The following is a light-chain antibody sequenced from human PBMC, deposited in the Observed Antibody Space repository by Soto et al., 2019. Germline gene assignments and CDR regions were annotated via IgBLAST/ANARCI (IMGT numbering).Light chain of an antibody. CDR2: DDT. J-gene: IGLJ3*02. CDR1: NIGSKS. Sequence: SYELSQPPSVSVAPGQTATFTCWGTNIGSKSVPWYLQKPGQAPVLVVRDDTGRASGSPERFSGSNSGNTATLTISRVEAGDEADYYCQLWDSGSDHVVFGGGTKLTVL. V-gene: IGLV3-21*02. CDR3: QLWDSGSDHVV.